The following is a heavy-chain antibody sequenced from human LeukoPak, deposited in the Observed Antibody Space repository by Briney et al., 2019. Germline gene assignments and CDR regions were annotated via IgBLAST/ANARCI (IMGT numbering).Heavy chain of an antibody. CDR3: ATFTYYYDSSGYSQGDY. CDR1: GFTFSSYG. D-gene: IGHD3-22*01. Sequence: GGSLRLSCAASGFTFSSYGMHWVRQAPGKGLDWVAFIRYDGSNKYYADSVKGRFTISRDNSKNTLYLQMNSLRAEDTAVYHCATFTYYYDSSGYSQGDYWGQGTLVTVSS. V-gene: IGHV3-30*02. J-gene: IGHJ4*02. CDR2: IRYDGSNK.